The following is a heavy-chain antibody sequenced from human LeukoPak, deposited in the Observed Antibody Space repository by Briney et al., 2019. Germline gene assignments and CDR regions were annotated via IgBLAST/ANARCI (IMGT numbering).Heavy chain of an antibody. CDR3: ARGAYYDILTGYRY. J-gene: IGHJ4*02. D-gene: IGHD3-9*01. Sequence: GGSLRLSCAASGFTFGSYSMHWVRQAPGKGLEYVSAISSNGGSTYYANSVKGRFTISTDNSKNTLYLQMGSLRAEDMAVYYCARGAYYDILTGYRYWGQGTLVTVS. V-gene: IGHV3-64*01. CDR2: ISSNGGST. CDR1: GFTFGSYS.